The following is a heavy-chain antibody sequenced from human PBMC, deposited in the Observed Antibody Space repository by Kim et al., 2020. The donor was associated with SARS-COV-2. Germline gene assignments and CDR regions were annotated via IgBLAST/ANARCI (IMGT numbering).Heavy chain of an antibody. Sequence: DSVKGRFTISRDNSKNTLYLQMNSLRAEDTAVYYCSREDIVVVPAARFDYWGQGTLVTVSS. CDR3: SREDIVVVPAARFDY. V-gene: IGHV3-30*01. J-gene: IGHJ4*02. D-gene: IGHD2-2*01.